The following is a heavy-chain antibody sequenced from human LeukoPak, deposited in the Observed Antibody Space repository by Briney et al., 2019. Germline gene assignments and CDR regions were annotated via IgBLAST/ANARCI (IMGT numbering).Heavy chain of an antibody. CDR2: INSDGSST. CDR3: ARETHSTSGNGSMYYLDY. CDR1: GFTFSSYW. Sequence: GGSLRLSCAASGFTFSSYWMHWVRQAPGKGLVWVSRINSDGSSTSYADSVKGRFTISRDNAKNTLYLQMNSLRAEDTAVYYCARETHSTSGNGSMYYLDYWAKGTLATVPS. V-gene: IGHV3-74*01. J-gene: IGHJ4*02. D-gene: IGHD6-13*01.